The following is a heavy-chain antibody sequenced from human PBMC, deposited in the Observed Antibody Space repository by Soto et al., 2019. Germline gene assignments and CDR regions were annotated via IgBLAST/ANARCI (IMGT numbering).Heavy chain of an antibody. CDR3: AGEGKYCSNTTCYQYFDY. D-gene: IGHD2-2*01. V-gene: IGHV3-23*01. CDR1: RFTFSSYA. CDR2: ISGSGGST. Sequence: EVQLLESGGGLVQPGGSLRLSCAASRFTFSSYAMTWVRQAPGKGLEWVSAISGSGGSTNYADSVKGRFTIFRDNSKTTLYLERDSLRAEDTAVYYCAGEGKYCSNTTCYQYFDYWGQGTLVTVSS. J-gene: IGHJ4*02.